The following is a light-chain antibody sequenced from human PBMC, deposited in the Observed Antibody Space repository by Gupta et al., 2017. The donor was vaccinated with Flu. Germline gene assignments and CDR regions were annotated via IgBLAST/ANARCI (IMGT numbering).Light chain of an antibody. CDR2: DDT. V-gene: IGLV3-21*02. Sequence: GETARSTGCGTKVGSKSVHWYQQTPGQAPVLLVYDDTDRPSGIPERFSGSNYENTATVTTSRVEAGDEADYYCQVSDSSSDNVVFGGGTKLTVL. CDR1: KVGSKS. CDR3: QVSDSSSDNVV. J-gene: IGLJ2*01.